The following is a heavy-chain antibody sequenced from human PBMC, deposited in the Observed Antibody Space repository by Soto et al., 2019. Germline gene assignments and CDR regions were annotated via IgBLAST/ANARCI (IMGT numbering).Heavy chain of an antibody. CDR2: ISSGSSDK. CDR1: GFTFSSYS. D-gene: IGHD3-10*01. J-gene: IGHJ5*02. V-gene: IGHV3-21*01. CDR3: ASGGSGWFDP. Sequence: EVQLVESGGGLVKPGGSLRLSCAGSGFTFSSYSMNWVRQAPGKGLEWVSSISSGSSDKYYADSVKGRFTISRDNAKNSLYLQMNSLRAEDTAVYYCASGGSGWFDPWGQGILVTVSS.